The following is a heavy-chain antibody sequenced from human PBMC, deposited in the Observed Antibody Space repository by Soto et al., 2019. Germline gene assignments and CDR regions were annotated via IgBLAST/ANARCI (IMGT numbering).Heavy chain of an antibody. CDR1: GFTFSSYE. J-gene: IGHJ4*02. CDR3: ARDPKNRRWIQLWEPY. Sequence: EVQLVESGGGLVQPGGSLRLSCAASGFTFSSYEMNWVRQAPGKGLEWVSHISSSGSTIYYADSVKGRFTISRDNAKNSLYLQMNSLRAEDTAVYYCARDPKNRRWIQLWEPYWGQGTLVTVSS. CDR2: ISSSGSTI. V-gene: IGHV3-48*03. D-gene: IGHD5-18*01.